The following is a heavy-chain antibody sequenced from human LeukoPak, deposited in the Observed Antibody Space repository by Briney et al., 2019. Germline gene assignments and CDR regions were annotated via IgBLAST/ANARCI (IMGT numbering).Heavy chain of an antibody. D-gene: IGHD4-17*01. Sequence: GGSLRLSCAASGFTFSSYEMNWVRQAPGKGLEWASGITGSGGSTYYADSVKGRFTISRDNSKNTLYLQMNSLRAEDTAVYYCAKLLNDYGGYTFQHWGQGTLVTVSS. CDR1: GFTFSSYE. V-gene: IGHV3-23*01. CDR3: AKLLNDYGGYTFQH. CDR2: ITGSGGST. J-gene: IGHJ1*01.